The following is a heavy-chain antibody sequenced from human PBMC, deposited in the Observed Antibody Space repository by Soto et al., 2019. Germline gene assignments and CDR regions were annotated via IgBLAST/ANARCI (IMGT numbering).Heavy chain of an antibody. V-gene: IGHV1-69*02. CDR1: GVTFSSYT. J-gene: IGHJ6*02. CDR2: IIPILGIA. Sequence: QVQLVQSGAEVKKPGSSVKVSCKASGVTFSSYTISWVRQAPGQGLEWMGRIIPILGIANYAQKFQGRVTITADKSTSTAYMELSSLRSEDTAVYYCAMGSSSDYYDYGMDVWGQGTTVTVSS. CDR3: AMGSSSDYYDYGMDV. D-gene: IGHD6-13*01.